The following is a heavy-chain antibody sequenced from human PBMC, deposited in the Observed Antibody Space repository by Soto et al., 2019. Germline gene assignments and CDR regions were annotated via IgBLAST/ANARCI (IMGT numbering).Heavy chain of an antibody. D-gene: IGHD3-9*01. CDR3: ARAGILTGDYTAYYFDY. CDR1: GYTFTIYG. V-gene: IGHV1-18*03. Sequence: ASVKVSCKTSGYTFTIYGISWVRQAPGQGLEWMGWISAYNGNTNYAQNLQGRVTMTTDTSTSTAYMELRSLRSDDMAVYYCARAGILTGDYTAYYFDYWGQGTLVTVSS. J-gene: IGHJ4*02. CDR2: ISAYNGNT.